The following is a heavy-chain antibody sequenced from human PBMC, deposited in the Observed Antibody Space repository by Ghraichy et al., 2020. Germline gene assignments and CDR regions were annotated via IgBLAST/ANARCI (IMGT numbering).Heavy chain of an antibody. J-gene: IGHJ6*02. D-gene: IGHD3-10*01. CDR1: GGTFSSYA. CDR2: IIPIFGTA. Sequence: SVKVSCKASGGTFSSYAISWVRQAPGQGLEWMGGIIPIFGTANYAQKFQGRVTITADESTSTAYMELSSLRSEDTAVYYCASDSTMVRGSSNYYYYGMDVWGQGTTVTVSS. CDR3: ASDSTMVRGSSNYYYYGMDV. V-gene: IGHV1-69*13.